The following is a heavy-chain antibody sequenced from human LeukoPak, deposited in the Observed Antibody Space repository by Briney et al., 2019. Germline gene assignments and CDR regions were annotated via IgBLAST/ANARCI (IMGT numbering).Heavy chain of an antibody. J-gene: IGHJ6*03. CDR2: ISGSGGST. CDR1: GFTFSSYA. V-gene: IGHV3-23*01. CDR3: AKDLGVRGVTDYMDV. Sequence: PGGSLRLSCAASGFTFSSYAMSWVRQAPGKGLEWVSAISGSGGSTYYADSVKGRFTISRDNSKNTLYLQMNSLRAEDTAVYYCAKDLGVRGVTDYMDVWGKGTTVTVSS. D-gene: IGHD3-10*01.